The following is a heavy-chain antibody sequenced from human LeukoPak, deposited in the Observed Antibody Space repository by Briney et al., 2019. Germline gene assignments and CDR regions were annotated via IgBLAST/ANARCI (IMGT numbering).Heavy chain of an antibody. CDR1: GFTFNSYG. Sequence: GGSLRLSCAASGFTFNSYGMHWVSHAPGKGLEWVALIWYDGSNTYYADSVRGRFTISRDNSKNTLYLQMNSLTAEDTAIYYCARDPSSSGYNDAFDIWGQGTMVTVSS. V-gene: IGHV3-33*01. CDR2: IWYDGSNT. CDR3: ARDPSSSGYNDAFDI. D-gene: IGHD3-22*01. J-gene: IGHJ3*02.